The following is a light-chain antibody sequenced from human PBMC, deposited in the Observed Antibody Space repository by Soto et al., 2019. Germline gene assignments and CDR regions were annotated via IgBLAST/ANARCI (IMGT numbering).Light chain of an antibody. CDR3: QQYYKWPLT. CDR2: DAS. J-gene: IGKJ4*01. Sequence: MSQSPVILSVSPGERATLSYRASQGVGINLAWYQQKPGQAPRLLIYDASSRATGAPARFSGSGSGTDFTLTISSLQSEDFAVYYCQQYYKWPLTFGGGTKVDIK. CDR1: QGVGIN. V-gene: IGKV3-15*01.